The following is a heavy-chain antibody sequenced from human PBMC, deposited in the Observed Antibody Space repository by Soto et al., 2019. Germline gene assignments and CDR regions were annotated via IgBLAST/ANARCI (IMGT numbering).Heavy chain of an antibody. D-gene: IGHD3-10*01. Sequence: ASVKVSCKVSGYTLTELSMHWVRQAPGKGLEWMGGFDPEDGETIYAQKFQGRVTMTEDTSTDTAYMELSSLRSEDTAVYYCATRAKRFGELFFDYWGQGTLVTVSS. CDR1: GYTLTELS. J-gene: IGHJ4*02. CDR3: ATRAKRFGELFFDY. V-gene: IGHV1-24*01. CDR2: FDPEDGET.